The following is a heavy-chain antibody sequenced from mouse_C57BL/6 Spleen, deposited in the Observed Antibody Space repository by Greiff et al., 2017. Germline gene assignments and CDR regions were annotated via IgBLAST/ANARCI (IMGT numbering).Heavy chain of an antibody. J-gene: IGHJ4*01. D-gene: IGHD2-3*01. CDR2: IYPGNGDT. Sequence: LQQSGAELVRPGASVKMSCKASGYTFTSYNMHWVKQTPRQGLEWIGAIYPGNGDTSYNQKFKGKATLTVDKSSSTAYMQLSSLTSEDSAVYFCASGGDGYTGDAMDYWGQGTSVTVSS. CDR3: ASGGDGYTGDAMDY. CDR1: GYTFTSYN. V-gene: IGHV1-12*01.